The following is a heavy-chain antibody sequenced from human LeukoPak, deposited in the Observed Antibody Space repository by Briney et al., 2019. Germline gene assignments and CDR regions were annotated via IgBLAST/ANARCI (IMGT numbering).Heavy chain of an antibody. Sequence: ASVKVSCKASGYTFTSYYMHWVRQAPGQGLEWMGIINPSGGSTNYAQKFQGRVTITADKSTSTAYMELSSLRSEDTAVYYCAAGLLSDLWGQGTLVSVSS. CDR3: AAGLLSDL. V-gene: IGHV1-46*01. D-gene: IGHD4/OR15-4a*01. CDR2: INPSGGST. J-gene: IGHJ5*02. CDR1: GYTFTSYY.